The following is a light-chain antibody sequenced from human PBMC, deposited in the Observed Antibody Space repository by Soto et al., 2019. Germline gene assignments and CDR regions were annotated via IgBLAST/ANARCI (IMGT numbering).Light chain of an antibody. J-gene: IGKJ5*01. Sequence: IVMTQSPATLSVSPGGRVTLSCRASQSVSSDLAWYQQKPGQSPRLFIYGASSRATGIPDRFSGSGSGTDFTLTISRLEPEDFAVYYCQQYGSSPSITFGQGTRLEI. V-gene: IGKV3-20*01. CDR3: QQYGSSPSIT. CDR2: GAS. CDR1: QSVSSD.